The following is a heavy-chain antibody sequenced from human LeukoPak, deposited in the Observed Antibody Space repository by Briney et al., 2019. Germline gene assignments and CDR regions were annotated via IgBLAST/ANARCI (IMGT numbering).Heavy chain of an antibody. CDR1: GFTFSIYT. CDR3: VRDLTIVGVAQVHH. V-gene: IGHV3-48*01. J-gene: IGHJ5*02. Sequence: PGGSLRRSCAASGFTFSIYTMNWVRQAPGKGLEWISYISTNSGTIWYADSVKGRFSISRDNAKNSLFLHMNSLRAEDTAVYYCVRDLTIVGVAQVHHWGQGTLVTVSS. CDR2: ISTNSGTI. D-gene: IGHD1-26*01.